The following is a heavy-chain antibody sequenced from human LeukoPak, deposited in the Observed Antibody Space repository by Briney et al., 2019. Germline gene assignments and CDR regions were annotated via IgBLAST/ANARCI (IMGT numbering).Heavy chain of an antibody. CDR3: ASRYYGSGSYFLGNWFDP. J-gene: IGHJ5*02. V-gene: IGHV1-69*01. CDR1: GGTFSSYA. D-gene: IGHD3-10*01. CDR2: IIPIFGTA. Sequence: SVKVSCKASGGTFSSYAISWVRQAPGQGLEWMGGIIPIFGTANYAQKFQGRVTITADESTSTAYMELSSLRSEDTAVYYCASRYYGSGSYFLGNWFDPWGQGTLVTVSS.